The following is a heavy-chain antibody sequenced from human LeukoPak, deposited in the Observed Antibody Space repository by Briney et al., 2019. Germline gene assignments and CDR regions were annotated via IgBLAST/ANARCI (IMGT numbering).Heavy chain of an antibody. CDR3: ARSPRITMENYFDY. V-gene: IGHV1-46*01. J-gene: IGHJ4*02. D-gene: IGHD3-10*01. CDR1: GGTFSSYS. CDR2: INPSGGST. Sequence: ASVKVSCKASGGTFSSYSISWVRQAPGQGLEWMGIINPSGGSTSYAQKFQGRVTMTRDMSTSAVYMELSSLRSEDTAVYYCARSPRITMENYFDYWGQGTLVTVSS.